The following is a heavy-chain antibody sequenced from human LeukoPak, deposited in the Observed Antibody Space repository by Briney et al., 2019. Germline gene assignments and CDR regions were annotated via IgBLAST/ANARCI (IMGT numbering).Heavy chain of an antibody. Sequence: PGGSLRLSCAASGFTFSSYSMNWVRQAPGKGLEWVSYISSSSSTIYYADSVKGRFTISRDNAKNSLYLQMNSLRAEDTAVYYCARGRNGDFDYWGQGTLVTVSS. V-gene: IGHV3-48*01. D-gene: IGHD4-11*01. J-gene: IGHJ4*02. CDR2: ISSSSSTI. CDR1: GFTFSSYS. CDR3: ARGRNGDFDY.